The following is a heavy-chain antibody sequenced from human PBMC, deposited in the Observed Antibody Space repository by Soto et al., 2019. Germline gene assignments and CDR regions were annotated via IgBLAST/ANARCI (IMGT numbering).Heavy chain of an antibody. J-gene: IGHJ4*02. CDR2: ISAYNGNT. V-gene: IGHV1-18*01. CDR1: GYTFTSYG. Sequence: ASVKVSCKASGYTFTSYGISWVRQAPGQGLEWMGWISAYNGNTNYAQKLQGRVTMTTDTSTSTAYMELRSLRSDDTAVYYCARDMLWGGGNSDRGVGYWGQGTLVTVSS. CDR3: ARDMLWGGGNSDRGVGY. D-gene: IGHD2-21*02.